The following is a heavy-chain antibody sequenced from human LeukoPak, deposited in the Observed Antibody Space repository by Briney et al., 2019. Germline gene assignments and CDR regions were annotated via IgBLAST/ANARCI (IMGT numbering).Heavy chain of an antibody. J-gene: IGHJ4*02. CDR2: ISGSGGST. CDR1: GFTFGSYA. D-gene: IGHD3-22*01. CDR3: AKRDSYYYDSSGYFDS. V-gene: IGHV3-23*01. Sequence: HSGGSLRLSCAASGFTFGSYAMSWVRQAPGKGLEWVSGISGSGGSTYYADYVKGRFTISRDNSKITLYLQMNSLRAEDTAVYYCAKRDSYYYDSSGYFDSWGQGALVTVSS.